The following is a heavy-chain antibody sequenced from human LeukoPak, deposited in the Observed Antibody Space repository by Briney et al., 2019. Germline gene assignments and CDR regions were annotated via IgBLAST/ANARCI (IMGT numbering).Heavy chain of an antibody. D-gene: IGHD6-19*01. CDR3: ATVRGTYSSGYFFDY. CDR1: GFTFDNYA. V-gene: IGHV3-9*01. Sequence: GRSLRLSCAASGFTFDNYAMHWVRQAPGKGLEWLSIISWNSGYIGYADSVKGRFTISRDNAKKSLDLQMNSLRAEDTAFYYCATVRGTYSSGYFFDYWGQGTLVTASS. CDR2: ISWNSGYI. J-gene: IGHJ4*02.